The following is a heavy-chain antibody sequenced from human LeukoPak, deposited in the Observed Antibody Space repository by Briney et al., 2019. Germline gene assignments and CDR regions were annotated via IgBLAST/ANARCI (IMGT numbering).Heavy chain of an antibody. Sequence: GGSLRLTCAASGFTFTNYYMNWVRQAPGKGLEWVSSISTTGGSMSYADSVKGRFTISRDNAKNSLYLQMSSLTAEDTAVYYCATKIAAPRWGQGTLVTVSS. J-gene: IGHJ4*02. V-gene: IGHV3-21*01. CDR2: ISTTGGSM. D-gene: IGHD6-6*01. CDR1: GFTFTNYY. CDR3: ATKIAAPR.